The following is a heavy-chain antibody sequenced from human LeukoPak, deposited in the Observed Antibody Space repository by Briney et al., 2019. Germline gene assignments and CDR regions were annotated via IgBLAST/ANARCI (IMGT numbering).Heavy chain of an antibody. J-gene: IGHJ4*02. CDR3: ARSRYSSGWYDFDY. D-gene: IGHD6-19*01. V-gene: IGHV3-53*01. Sequence: GGSLRLSCAASGFTVSSNYMNWVRQAPGKGLEWVSVIYSGGFTYYADSVKGRFTISRDNSKNTLYLQMKSLRPEDTAVYYCARSRYSSGWYDFDYWGQGTLVTVSS. CDR1: GFTVSSNY. CDR2: IYSGGFT.